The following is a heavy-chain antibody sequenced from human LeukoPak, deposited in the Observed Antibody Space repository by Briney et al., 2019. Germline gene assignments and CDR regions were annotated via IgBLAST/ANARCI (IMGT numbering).Heavy chain of an antibody. CDR1: GFTVSSSY. V-gene: IGHV3-53*01. CDR2: FYSGGTT. D-gene: IGHD6-19*01. J-gene: IGHJ4*02. Sequence: GGSLRLSCAASGFTVSSSYMSWVRQAPGKGLEWVSVFYSGGTTYYADSVKGRFTISRDNSKNTVYLQMNSLRAEDTAVYYCAKAAGIAVAPYYWGQGTLVAVSS. CDR3: AKAAGIAVAPYY.